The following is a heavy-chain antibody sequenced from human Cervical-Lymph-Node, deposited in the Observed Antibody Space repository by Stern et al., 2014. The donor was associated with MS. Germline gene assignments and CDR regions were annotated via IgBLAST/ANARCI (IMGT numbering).Heavy chain of an antibody. J-gene: IGHJ4*02. D-gene: IGHD4-23*01. V-gene: IGHV1-46*01. CDR3: ARERGDYGGTHFDY. CDR1: GYTFTSYY. CDR2: INPSGGST. Sequence: VQLVQSGAEVKKPGASVKVSCKASGYTFTSYYMHWVRQPPGQGHEWMGIINPSGGSTSYAQKFQGRVTMTRDTSTSTVYMELSSLRSEDTAVYYGARERGDYGGTHFDYWGQGTLVTVSS.